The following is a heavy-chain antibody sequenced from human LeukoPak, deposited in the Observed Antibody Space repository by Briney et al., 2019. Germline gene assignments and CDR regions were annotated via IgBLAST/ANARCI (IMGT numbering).Heavy chain of an antibody. Sequence: PGGSLRLSCAASGFTFSDYYMSWIRQAPGKGLEWVSYISSSGSTIYYADSVKGRFTISRDNSKNTLYLQMNSMRAEDTAVYYCANSKSSGWYGFLWDYWGQGTLVTVSS. CDR3: ANSKSSGWYGFLWDY. J-gene: IGHJ4*02. V-gene: IGHV3-11*01. CDR2: ISSSGSTI. D-gene: IGHD6-19*01. CDR1: GFTFSDYY.